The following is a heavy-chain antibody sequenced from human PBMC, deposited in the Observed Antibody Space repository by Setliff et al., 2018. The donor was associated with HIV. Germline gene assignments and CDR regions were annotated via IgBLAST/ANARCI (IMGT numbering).Heavy chain of an antibody. Sequence: GGSLRLSCVVSGIPFSTAWMTWVRQAPGKGLEWVGRIKDKANGAAIDYGAPVKGRFTISRDDSKDTLFLEMRNLKAEDTGVYYCAADFLFLWFGFWGQGTKVT. CDR3: AADFLFLWFGF. CDR2: IKDKANGAAI. D-gene: IGHD2-21*01. V-gene: IGHV3-15*01. CDR1: GIPFSTAW. J-gene: IGHJ3*01.